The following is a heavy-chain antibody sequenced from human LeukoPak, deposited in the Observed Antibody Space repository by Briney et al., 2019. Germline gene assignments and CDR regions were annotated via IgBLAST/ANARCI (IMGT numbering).Heavy chain of an antibody. Sequence: GRSLRLSCAASGFTFSSYAMHWVRQAPGKGLEWVAVISYDGSNKYYADSVRGRFTISRDNSKNTLYLQMNSLRAEDTAVYYCARDYRYCTNGVCYSIDYWGQGTLVTVSS. CDR3: ARDYRYCTNGVCYSIDY. CDR1: GFTFSSYA. D-gene: IGHD2-8*01. V-gene: IGHV3-30-3*01. J-gene: IGHJ4*02. CDR2: ISYDGSNK.